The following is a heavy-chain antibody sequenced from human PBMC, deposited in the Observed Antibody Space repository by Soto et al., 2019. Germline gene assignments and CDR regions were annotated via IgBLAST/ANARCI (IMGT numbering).Heavy chain of an antibody. CDR3: ARDPLYLWEAPRYYVMDV. Sequence: PSETLSLTCTVSGGSISSYYWSWIRQPPGKGLEWIGYIYYSGSTNYNPSLKSRVTISVDTSKNQFSLKLSSVTAADTAVYYCARDPLYLWEAPRYYVMDVWGQGTTVTVSS. CDR2: IYYSGST. J-gene: IGHJ6*02. CDR1: GGSISSYY. D-gene: IGHD1-26*01. V-gene: IGHV4-59*01.